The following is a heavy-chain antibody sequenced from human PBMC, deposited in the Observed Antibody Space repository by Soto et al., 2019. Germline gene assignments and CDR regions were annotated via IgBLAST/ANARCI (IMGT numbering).Heavy chain of an antibody. Sequence: GESLKISCKGSGYSFTSYWIGWVRQMPGKGLEWMGIIYPGDSDTRYSPSFQGQVTISADKSISTAYLQWSSLKASDTAMYYCARQEPLDLYSYGWFSPEAPFDYWGQGTLVTVSS. V-gene: IGHV5-51*01. D-gene: IGHD5-18*01. CDR1: GYSFTSYW. J-gene: IGHJ4*02. CDR3: ARQEPLDLYSYGWFSPEAPFDY. CDR2: IYPGDSDT.